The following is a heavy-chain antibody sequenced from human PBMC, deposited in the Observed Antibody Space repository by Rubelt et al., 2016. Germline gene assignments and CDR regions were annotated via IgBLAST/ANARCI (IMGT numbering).Heavy chain of an antibody. Sequence: QLQLQESGPGLVKPSETLSLTCTVSGGSIGSNNFYWGWVRQPPGKGLEWIGYVYNSGSSDYHPSLQSRVTISIDTSRTQFSLRLTAWTAADTAVYYWARVTPYHTYCSGGMCHLDSWGPGTLVTVSS. CDR2: VYNSGSS. V-gene: IGHV4-61*05. D-gene: IGHD2-15*01. CDR1: GGSIGSNNFY. J-gene: IGHJ4*02. CDR3: ARVTPYHTYCSGGMCHLDS.